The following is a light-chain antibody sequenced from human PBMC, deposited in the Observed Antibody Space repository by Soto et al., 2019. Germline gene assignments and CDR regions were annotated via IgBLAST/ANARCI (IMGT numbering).Light chain of an antibody. CDR3: SSYTRSTTLYV. CDR2: DVS. CDR1: SSDVGNYNY. J-gene: IGLJ1*01. V-gene: IGLV2-14*03. Sequence: QSALTQPASVSGSPGQSITISCTGASSDVGNYNYVSWYQQHPGKAPKLIIYDVSNRPSGVSNRFSGSKSGNTASLTISGIQAEEEADYYCSSYTRSTTLYVFGTGTKVTVL.